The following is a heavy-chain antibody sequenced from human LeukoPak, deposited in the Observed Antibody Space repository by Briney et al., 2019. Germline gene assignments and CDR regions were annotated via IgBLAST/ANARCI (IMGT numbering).Heavy chain of an antibody. V-gene: IGHV4-39*01. D-gene: IGHD6-19*01. Sequence: SETLSLTCTVSGGSISSGGYYWGWIRQPPGKGLEWIGSIYYSGSTYYNPSLESRVTISVDTSKNQFSLKLSSVTAADTAVYYCAGCIAVAGTRLNWFDPWGQGTLVTVSS. CDR2: IYYSGST. CDR3: AGCIAVAGTRLNWFDP. J-gene: IGHJ5*02. CDR1: GGSISSGGYY.